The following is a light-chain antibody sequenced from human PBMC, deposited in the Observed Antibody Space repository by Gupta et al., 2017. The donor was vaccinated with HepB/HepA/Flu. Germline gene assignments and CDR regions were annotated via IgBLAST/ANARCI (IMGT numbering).Light chain of an antibody. CDR1: SGDVGAYNY. CDR3: CSYRSSNTLFV. CDR2: DVS. J-gene: IGLJ1*01. Sequence: QSALTQPASVSGSPGQSITIPCTGTSGDVGAYNYVSWYQQYLGKAPKVIIYDVSARPSGVSYRFSGSKSGNTASLTISGLQAEDEADYYCCSYRSSNTLFVFGTGTKVTVL. V-gene: IGLV2-14*03.